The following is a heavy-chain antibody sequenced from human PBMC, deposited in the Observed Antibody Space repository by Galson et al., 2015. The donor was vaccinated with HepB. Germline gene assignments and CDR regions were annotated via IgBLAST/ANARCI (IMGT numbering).Heavy chain of an antibody. D-gene: IGHD3-10*01. Sequence: SLRLSCAASGFTFSSNWMSWVRQAPGKGLEWVANIKQDGSEKYYVDSVKGRFTISRDNAKNSLYLQMNSLRAEDTAVYYCARDRWLGDDYWGQGTLVTVSS. CDR3: ARDRWLGDDY. CDR2: IKQDGSEK. CDR1: GFTFSSNW. V-gene: IGHV3-7*03. J-gene: IGHJ4*02.